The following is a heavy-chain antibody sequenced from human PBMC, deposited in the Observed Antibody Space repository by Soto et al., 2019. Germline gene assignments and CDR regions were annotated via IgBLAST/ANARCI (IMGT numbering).Heavy chain of an antibody. CDR1: GYTFTSYG. CDR3: ARAAYYYGSGSYLGY. V-gene: IGHV1-18*01. J-gene: IGHJ4*02. CDR2: ISAYNGNT. Sequence: ASVKVSCKASGYTFTSYGISWVRQAPGQGLEWMGWISAYNGNTNYAQKLQGRVTMTTDTSTSTAYMELRSLRSDDTAGYYCARAAYYYGSGSYLGYWGQGTLVTVSS. D-gene: IGHD3-10*01.